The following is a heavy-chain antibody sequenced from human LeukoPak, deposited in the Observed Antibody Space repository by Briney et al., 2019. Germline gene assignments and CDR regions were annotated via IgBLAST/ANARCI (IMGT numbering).Heavy chain of an antibody. Sequence: LAGGSLRLSCAASGFTFSSYAMSWVRQAPGKGLEWVSAISGSGGSTYYADSVKGRFTISRDNAKNSLYLQMNSLRAEDTAVYYCAREYGRDYYYYGMDVWGQGTTVTVSS. CDR2: ISGSGGST. CDR1: GFTFSSYA. J-gene: IGHJ6*02. D-gene: IGHD4-17*01. CDR3: AREYGRDYYYYGMDV. V-gene: IGHV3-23*01.